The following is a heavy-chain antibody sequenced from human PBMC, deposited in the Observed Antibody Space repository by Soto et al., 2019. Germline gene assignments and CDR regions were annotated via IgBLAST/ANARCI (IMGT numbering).Heavy chain of an antibody. V-gene: IGHV3-30*03. CDR2: ISYDGSNK. J-gene: IGHJ4*02. CDR3: ASPLYYYDSSGSMGY. Sequence: GGSLRLSCAASGFTFSSYGMYWVRQAPGKGLEWVAVISYDGSNKYYADSVKGRFTISRDNSKNTLYLQMNSLRAEDTAVYYCASPLYYYDSSGSMGYWGQGTLVTVSS. D-gene: IGHD3-22*01. CDR1: GFTFSSYG.